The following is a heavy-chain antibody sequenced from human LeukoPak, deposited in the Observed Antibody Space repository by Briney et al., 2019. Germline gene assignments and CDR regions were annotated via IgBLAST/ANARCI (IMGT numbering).Heavy chain of an antibody. J-gene: IGHJ4*02. CDR1: GGSIGGHY. Sequence: SDTLSLTCTASGGSIGGHYWTWIRQPPGKGLEWIGYIYYTGSANYHPSFKSRVTMSVDTSKNQFSLRLNSVTAADTAVYFCARAPSGYSGFESKTSSDFWGQGTLVTVSS. CDR2: IYYTGSA. D-gene: IGHD5-12*01. CDR3: ARAPSGYSGFESKTSSDF. V-gene: IGHV4-59*11.